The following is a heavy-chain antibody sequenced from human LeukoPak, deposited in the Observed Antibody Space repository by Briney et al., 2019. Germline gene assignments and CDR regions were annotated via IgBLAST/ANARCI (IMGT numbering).Heavy chain of an antibody. V-gene: IGHV4-59*01. CDR3: ARGSTGPFDY. Sequence: SETLSLTCTVSGGSISSYYWSWIRQPPGKGLEWIGYIYYSGSTNYDPSLKSRVTISVDTSKNQFSLKLTSVTAADTAVYYCARGSTGPFDYWGQGTLVTVSS. CDR1: GGSISSYY. J-gene: IGHJ4*02. D-gene: IGHD2-2*01. CDR2: IYYSGST.